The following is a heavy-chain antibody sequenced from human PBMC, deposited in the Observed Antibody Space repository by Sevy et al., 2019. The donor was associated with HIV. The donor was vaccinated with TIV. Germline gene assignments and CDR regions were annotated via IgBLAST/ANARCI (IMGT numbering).Heavy chain of an antibody. J-gene: IGHJ4*02. D-gene: IGHD4-17*01. Sequence: GGSLRLSCAASGFTFSSYAMSWVRQAPGKGLEWVSAISGSGGSTYYADSVKGRFTISRDNSKNTQYLQMNSLRAEDTAVYYCARHDYGDYIDSYWGQGTLVTVSS. CDR2: ISGSGGST. CDR1: GFTFSSYA. V-gene: IGHV3-23*01. CDR3: ARHDYGDYIDSY.